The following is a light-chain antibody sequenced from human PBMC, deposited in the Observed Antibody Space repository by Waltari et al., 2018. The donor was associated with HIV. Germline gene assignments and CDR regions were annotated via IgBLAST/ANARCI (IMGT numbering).Light chain of an antibody. V-gene: IGKV4-1*01. CDR3: QQYYSTPWT. CDR1: QSILYSANNKNY. J-gene: IGKJ1*01. Sequence: DIVMIQSPDSLTVYMAERATIKCKSSQSILYSANNKNYLTWYQQKPGQPPKLLIYWASTRESGVPDRFSGSGSGTDFTLTISSLQAEDVAVYYCQQYYSTPWTFGQGTKVEIK. CDR2: WAS.